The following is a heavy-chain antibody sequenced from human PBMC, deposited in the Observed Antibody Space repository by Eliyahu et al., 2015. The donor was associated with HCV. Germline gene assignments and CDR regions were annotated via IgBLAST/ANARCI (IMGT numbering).Heavy chain of an antibody. CDR1: GFSVSSGNYF. CDR3: ARDTYSNYRFDN. D-gene: IGHD4-11*01. Sequence: QVQLQESGPGLVKPSETLSLTCTVSGFSVSSGNYFWSWIRQPPGRGLEWIGDVYFSGNTNYNPSLRSRVSISVDTSKNQFSLEVSSVTAADTAVYFCARDTYSNYRFDNWGQGTLVTVSS. J-gene: IGHJ4*02. V-gene: IGHV4-61*01. CDR2: VYFSGNT.